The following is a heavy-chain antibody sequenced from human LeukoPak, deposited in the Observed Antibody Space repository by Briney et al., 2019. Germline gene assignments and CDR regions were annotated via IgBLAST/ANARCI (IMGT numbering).Heavy chain of an antibody. Sequence: GASVKVSYTASGYTFSNYDINWVRQVTGQGLEWMGWMNPDSGNTGYAQRFQGRVTMTRNTSISTAYMELSSLRSEDTAVYYCATLTGESVPYYYYGMDVWGQGTTVTVSS. V-gene: IGHV1-8*01. D-gene: IGHD7-27*01. CDR3: ATLTGESVPYYYYGMDV. CDR2: MNPDSGNT. CDR1: GYTFSNYD. J-gene: IGHJ6*02.